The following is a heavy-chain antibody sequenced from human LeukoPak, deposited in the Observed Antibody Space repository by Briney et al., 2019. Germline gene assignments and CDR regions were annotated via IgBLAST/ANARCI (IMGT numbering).Heavy chain of an antibody. Sequence: SVKVSCKASGGTFSSYAISWVRQAPGQGLEWMGGIIPIFGTANYAQKFQGRVTITADESTSTAYMELSSLRSEDTAVYYCAIRGPYSSDWYSMDYWGQGTLVTVSS. J-gene: IGHJ4*02. D-gene: IGHD6-19*01. CDR1: GGTFSSYA. CDR3: AIRGPYSSDWYSMDY. V-gene: IGHV1-69*13. CDR2: IIPIFGTA.